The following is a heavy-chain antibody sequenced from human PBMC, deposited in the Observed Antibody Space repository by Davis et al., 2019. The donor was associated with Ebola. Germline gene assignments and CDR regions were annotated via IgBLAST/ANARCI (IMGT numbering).Heavy chain of an antibody. CDR3: AKDIRYYGSGVDY. CDR1: GFTFSSYA. CDR2: ISYDGSNK. D-gene: IGHD3-10*01. V-gene: IGHV3-30-3*01. J-gene: IGHJ4*02. Sequence: GESLKISCAASGFTFSSYAMHWVRQAPGKGLEWVAVISYDGSNKYYADSVKGRFTIPRDNSKNTLYLQMNSLRAEDTAVYYCAKDIRYYGSGVDYWGQGTLVTVSS.